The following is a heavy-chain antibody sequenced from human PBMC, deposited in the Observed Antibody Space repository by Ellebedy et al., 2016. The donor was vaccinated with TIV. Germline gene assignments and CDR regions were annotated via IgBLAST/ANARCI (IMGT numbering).Heavy chain of an antibody. J-gene: IGHJ4*02. CDR3: ASSRYHYYVGNTIFAY. D-gene: IGHD3-10*01. V-gene: IGHV3-23*01. Sequence: PGGSLRLSCTASGFTFSSYAMSWVRQAPGKGLEWVAGVNGGGLVIAYADSVKGRFTISSDNSKNTLDLQMHSLRAEDTAVYYCASSRYHYYVGNTIFAYWGQGTLVTVSS. CDR2: VNGGGLVI. CDR1: GFTFSSYA.